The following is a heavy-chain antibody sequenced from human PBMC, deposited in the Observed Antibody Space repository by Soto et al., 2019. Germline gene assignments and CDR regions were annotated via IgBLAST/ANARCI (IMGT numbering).Heavy chain of an antibody. D-gene: IGHD2-2*01. CDR3: AVVEMATFSLDY. V-gene: IGHV1-46*01. CDR2: INPSGGST. Sequence: QVQLVQSGAEVKKPGASVKVSCKASGYTFTSYYMHWVRQAPGQGLEWMGIINPSGGSTSYAQKFQGRVTMTRDTSTSTVYMELSSLRSEDTAVYYCAVVEMATFSLDYWGQGTLVTVSS. CDR1: GYTFTSYY. J-gene: IGHJ4*02.